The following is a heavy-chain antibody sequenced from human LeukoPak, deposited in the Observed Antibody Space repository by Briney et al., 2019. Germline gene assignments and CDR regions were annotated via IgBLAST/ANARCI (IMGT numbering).Heavy chain of an antibody. D-gene: IGHD6-13*01. J-gene: IGHJ4*02. Sequence: GGSLRLSCVASGFSFSDYWMTWVRKAPGKGLEWVANIKFDGSQKQYVDSVKGRFTISRDNGKNSLYLEMTSLRAEDTAVYYCAKSGSIWYYFDYWGQGTLVTVSS. V-gene: IGHV3-7*01. CDR3: AKSGSIWYYFDY. CDR1: GFSFSDYW. CDR2: IKFDGSQK.